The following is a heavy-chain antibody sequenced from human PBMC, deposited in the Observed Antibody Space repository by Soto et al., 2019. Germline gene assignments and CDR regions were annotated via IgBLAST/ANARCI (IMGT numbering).Heavy chain of an antibody. V-gene: IGHV3-9*01. CDR2: ISWNSGSI. D-gene: IGHD3-10*01. Sequence: GGSLRLSCAASGFTFDDYAMHWVRQAPGKGLEWVSGISWNSGSIGYADSVKGRFTISRDNAKNSLYLQMNSLRAEDTALYYCAKDGDGSGETYYYMDVRGKGTTVTVSS. J-gene: IGHJ6*03. CDR3: AKDGDGSGETYYYMDV. CDR1: GFTFDDYA.